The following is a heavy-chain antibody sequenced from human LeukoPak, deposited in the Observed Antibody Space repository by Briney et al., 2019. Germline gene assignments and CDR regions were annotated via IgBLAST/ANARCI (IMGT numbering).Heavy chain of an antibody. V-gene: IGHV1-69*05. Sequence: GASVKVSCKASGYTFTSYGISWVRQAPGQGLEWMGRIIPIFGTANYAQKFQGRVTITTDESTSTAYMELSSLRSEDTAVYYCARDGTLDTAMVALYYFDYWGQGTLVTVSS. D-gene: IGHD5-18*01. J-gene: IGHJ4*02. CDR2: IIPIFGTA. CDR3: ARDGTLDTAMVALYYFDY. CDR1: GYTFTSYG.